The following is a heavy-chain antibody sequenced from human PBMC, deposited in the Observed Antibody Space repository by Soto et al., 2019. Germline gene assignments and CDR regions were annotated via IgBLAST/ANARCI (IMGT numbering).Heavy chain of an antibody. V-gene: IGHV3-72*01. D-gene: IGHD1-26*01. Sequence: EVQLVESGGGLVQPGGSLRLSCAASGFILTDHYMDWVRQAPGKGLEWVGRTTNKANSYTTEYAESVKGRFTISRDDSKNSLYVQMNSLKTEDTAVYYCAILAGAKEGFDYWGQGTLVTVSS. CDR2: TTNKANSYTT. CDR1: GFILTDHY. CDR3: AILAGAKEGFDY. J-gene: IGHJ4*02.